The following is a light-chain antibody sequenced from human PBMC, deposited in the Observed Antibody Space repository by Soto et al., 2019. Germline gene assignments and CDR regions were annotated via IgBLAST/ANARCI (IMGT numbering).Light chain of an antibody. J-gene: IGKJ1*01. CDR2: GAS. CDR1: QSVSSNY. CDR3: QQYDTWTWT. V-gene: IGKV3-20*01. Sequence: EIVLTQSPGTLSLSPGERATLSCRASQSVSSNYLAWYQQKPGQAPRLLIYGASSRATGIPDRFSGSGSGTDFTLTISRLEPEDFAVYYCQQYDTWTWTFGLGTKVDIK.